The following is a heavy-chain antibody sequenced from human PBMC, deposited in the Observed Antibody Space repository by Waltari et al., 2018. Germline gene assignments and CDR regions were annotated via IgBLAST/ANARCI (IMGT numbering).Heavy chain of an antibody. J-gene: IGHJ4*02. Sequence: QVHLVESGGGVVKPGGSLRLSCAAPGFNFTLFGMHWVRQAPGKGLEWVSFISYDGSNENYADSVKGRFTMSRDNSKKMLYVQMNNLRAEDPAVYYCVKGNEIDYWGQGTLVTVSS. V-gene: IGHV3-30*02. CDR3: VKGNEIDY. CDR1: GFNFTLFG. D-gene: IGHD1-1*01. CDR2: ISYDGSNE.